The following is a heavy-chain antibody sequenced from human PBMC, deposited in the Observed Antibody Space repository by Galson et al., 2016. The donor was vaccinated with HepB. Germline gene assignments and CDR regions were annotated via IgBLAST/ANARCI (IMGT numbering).Heavy chain of an antibody. CDR1: GFIFDNYA. D-gene: IGHD1-1*01. Sequence: SLRLSCAVTGFIFDNYAMSWVRQRPGKGLEWVSGISASGGETYYAVSVKGRFTISRDNSRKTVSLQMDSLTGDDKAIYYCAKGGKSDDWGQGTQVTVSA. V-gene: IGHV3-23*01. J-gene: IGHJ4*02. CDR2: ISASGGET. CDR3: AKGGKSDD.